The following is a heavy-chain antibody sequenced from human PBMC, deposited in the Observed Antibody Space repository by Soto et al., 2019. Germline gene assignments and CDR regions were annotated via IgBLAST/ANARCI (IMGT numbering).Heavy chain of an antibody. CDR3: ARDLGSTRFLEWSKDY. V-gene: IGHV3-33*01. CDR1: GFTFSSYG. D-gene: IGHD3-3*01. J-gene: IGHJ4*02. CDR2: IWYDGSNK. Sequence: GGSLRLSCAASGFTFSSYGMHWVRQAPGKGLEWVAVIWYDGSNKYYADSVKGRFTISRDNSKNTLYLQMNSLRAEDTAVYYCARDLGSTRFLEWSKDYWGQGTLVTVSS.